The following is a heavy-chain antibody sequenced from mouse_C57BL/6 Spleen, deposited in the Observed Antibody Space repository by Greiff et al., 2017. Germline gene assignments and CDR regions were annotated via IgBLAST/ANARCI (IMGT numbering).Heavy chain of an antibody. CDR1: GYAFSSSW. Sequence: VQLQQSGPELVKPGASVKISCKASGYAFSSSWMNWVKQRPGKGLEWIGRIYPGDGDTNYNGKFKGKATLTADKSSSTAYMQLSSLTSEDSAVYFCAREDDSWFAYWGQGTLVTVSA. J-gene: IGHJ3*01. CDR3: AREDDSWFAY. V-gene: IGHV1-82*01. CDR2: IYPGDGDT.